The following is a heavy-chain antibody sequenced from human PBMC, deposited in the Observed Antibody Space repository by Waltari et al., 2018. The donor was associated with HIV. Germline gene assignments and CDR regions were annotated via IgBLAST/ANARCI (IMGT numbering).Heavy chain of an antibody. D-gene: IGHD3-3*01. CDR1: GFTFSSYW. J-gene: IGHJ4*02. Sequence: EVQLVESGGGLVQPGGSLRLSCAASGFTFSSYWMSWVRQAPGKGLEWVANIKQDGSEKYYVDSVKGRFTISRDNAKNSLYLQMNSLRAEDTAVYYCARDCRSGYYRGCSHYWGQGTLVTVSS. CDR3: ARDCRSGYYRGCSHY. CDR2: IKQDGSEK. V-gene: IGHV3-7*03.